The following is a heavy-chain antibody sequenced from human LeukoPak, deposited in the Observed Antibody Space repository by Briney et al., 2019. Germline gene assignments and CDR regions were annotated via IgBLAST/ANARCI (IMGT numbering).Heavy chain of an antibody. D-gene: IGHD2-15*01. CDR1: GFTFSTYS. J-gene: IGHJ5*01. CDR2: ISTSSITK. V-gene: IGHV3-48*01. CDR3: AKEMGFCGGGSCYRWFDS. Sequence: PGGSLRLSCAASGFTFSTYSMSWVRQAPGKGPEWLSYISTSSITKYYADSVKGRFTISRDDAKNSLSLQMNSLRADDTAVYYCAKEMGFCGGGSCYRWFDSWGQGTLVTVSS.